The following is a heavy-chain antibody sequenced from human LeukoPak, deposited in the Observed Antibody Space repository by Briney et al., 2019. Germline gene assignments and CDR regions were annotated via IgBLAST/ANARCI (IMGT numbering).Heavy chain of an antibody. CDR1: GFTFSTYG. J-gene: IGHJ4*02. Sequence: PGRSLRLSCAASGFTFSTYGMHWVRQAPGKGLEWVAVIRYDGGNKNYGDSVKGRFTISRDNSKTTLYLQMNSLRAEDTAVYYCARAISAMVADNWGQGTLVTVSS. D-gene: IGHD5-18*01. CDR2: IRYDGGNK. V-gene: IGHV3-33*01. CDR3: ARAISAMVADN.